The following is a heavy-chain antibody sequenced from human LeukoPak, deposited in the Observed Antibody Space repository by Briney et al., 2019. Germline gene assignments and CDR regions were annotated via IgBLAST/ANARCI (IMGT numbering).Heavy chain of an antibody. CDR3: AKGSSTSYYEALDY. CDR2: ISGNGGST. CDR1: GFIFNSYS. J-gene: IGHJ4*02. D-gene: IGHD2-2*01. Sequence: GGSLRLSCAASGFIFNSYSMHWVRQAPGKGLEWVSVISGNGGSTYYADSVKGRFTISKDNSKNTLYVQVNSLRAEDTAVYYCAKGSSTSYYEALDYWGQGTLVTVSS. V-gene: IGHV3-23*01.